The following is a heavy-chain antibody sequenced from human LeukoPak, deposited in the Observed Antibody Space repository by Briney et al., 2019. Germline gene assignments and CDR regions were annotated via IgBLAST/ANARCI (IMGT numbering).Heavy chain of an antibody. CDR2: ISTTGGTI. V-gene: IGHV3-48*01. CDR3: ARDLMGFLVLPDL. Sequence: PGGSLRLSCAASGFTFSTYHMNWVRQAPGKGLEWVSFISTTGGTIYYADSVKGRFTISRDNAKNSLYLQMNSLRAEDTAVYYCARDLMGFLVLPDLWGNGTTVTVSS. J-gene: IGHJ6*04. CDR1: GFTFSTYH. D-gene: IGHD3-3*01.